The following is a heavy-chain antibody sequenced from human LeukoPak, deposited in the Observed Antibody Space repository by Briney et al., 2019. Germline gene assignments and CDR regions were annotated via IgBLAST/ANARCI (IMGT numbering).Heavy chain of an antibody. J-gene: IGHJ4*02. CDR1: GYSFTSDW. V-gene: IGHV5-51*01. D-gene: IGHD3-22*01. CDR2: IYPGDSDT. Sequence: GESLKISCKGSGYSFTSDWIGWVRQMPGKGLEWMGIIYPGDSDTRYSPSFQGQVTISADKSISTAYLQWSSLKASDTAMYYCARVYYYDRNGYYFTFDSWGQGTLVTASS. CDR3: ARVYYYDRNGYYFTFDS.